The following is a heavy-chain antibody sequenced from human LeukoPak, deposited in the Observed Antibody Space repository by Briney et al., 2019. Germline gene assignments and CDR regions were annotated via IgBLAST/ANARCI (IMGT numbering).Heavy chain of an antibody. J-gene: IGHJ6*02. CDR2: ISYDGSNK. Sequence: GRSLRLSCAASGFTFSSYAMHWVRQAPGKGLEWVAVISYDGSNKYYADSVKGRFTISRDNSKKTLYLQMNSLRAEDTAVYYCARKKRVDTDSIMVYYYYATDVWGQGTTVTVSS. V-gene: IGHV3-30-3*01. CDR1: GFTFSSYA. D-gene: IGHD5-18*01. CDR3: ARKKRVDTDSIMVYYYYATDV.